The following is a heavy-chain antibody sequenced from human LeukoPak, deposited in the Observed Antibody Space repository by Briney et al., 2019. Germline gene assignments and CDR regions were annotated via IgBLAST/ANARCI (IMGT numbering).Heavy chain of an antibody. CDR1: GASISSYY. Sequence: SETLSLTCTVSGASISSYYWSWIRQSPGKGLEWIGYIYYSWNTNYNPSLNSRVTISVDTSKTQFSLKLSSVTAADPALYYCARASSWGYTYGYDYWGQGTLVTVSS. J-gene: IGHJ4*02. CDR3: ARASSWGYTYGYDY. V-gene: IGHV4-59*01. CDR2: IYYSWNT. D-gene: IGHD5-18*01.